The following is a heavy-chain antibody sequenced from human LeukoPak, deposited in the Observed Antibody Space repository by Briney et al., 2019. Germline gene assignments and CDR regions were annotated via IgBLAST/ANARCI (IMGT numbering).Heavy chain of an antibody. J-gene: IGHJ4*02. CDR3: ARDRGDMVVIAAGMLND. V-gene: IGHV1-18*01. CDR1: GYTFTNYG. D-gene: IGHD2-2*01. Sequence: ASVKVSCKASGYTFTNYGINWVRQAPGQGLEWMGWISVYNRNTNFAQKFQGRVTLTTDTSTTTAYMELRSLTSDDTGVYYCARDRGDMVVIAAGMLNDWGQGTLVTVSS. CDR2: ISVYNRNT.